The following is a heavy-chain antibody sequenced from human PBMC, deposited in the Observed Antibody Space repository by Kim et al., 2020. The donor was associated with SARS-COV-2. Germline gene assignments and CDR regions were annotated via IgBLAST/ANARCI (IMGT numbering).Heavy chain of an antibody. Sequence: ASVKVSCQASGYTFTSYGISWVRQAPGQGLEWMGWISAYNGNTNYAQKLQGRVTMTTETSTSTAYMELRSLRSDDTAVYYCAREYYGSGSYYYYGMDVWGQGTTVTVSS. D-gene: IGHD3-10*01. V-gene: IGHV1-18*01. CDR2: ISAYNGNT. CDR3: AREYYGSGSYYYYGMDV. J-gene: IGHJ6*02. CDR1: GYTFTSYG.